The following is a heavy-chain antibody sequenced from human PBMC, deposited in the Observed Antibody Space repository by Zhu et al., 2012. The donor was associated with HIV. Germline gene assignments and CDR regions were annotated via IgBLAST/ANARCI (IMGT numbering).Heavy chain of an antibody. CDR1: GASISSGNFY. D-gene: IGHD3-10*01. Sequence: QVQLQESGPGLVKPSETLSPTCTVSGASISSGNFYWGWIRQPPGKGLEWIGSVYYTGSVYYNPSLTSRVTISADSSRNQFSLKLKSVTAADTSVYYCARHAVDIGEFDAFDIVGPGDTGQRLF. V-gene: IGHV4-39*01. CDR3: ARHAVDIGEFDAFDI. J-gene: IGHJ3*02. CDR2: VYYTGSV.